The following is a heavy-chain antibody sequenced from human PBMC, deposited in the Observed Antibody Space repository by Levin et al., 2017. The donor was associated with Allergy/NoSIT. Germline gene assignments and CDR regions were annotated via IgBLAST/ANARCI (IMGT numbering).Heavy chain of an antibody. Sequence: GGSLRLSCAASGFTFSSYGMHWVRQAPGKGLEWVAVIWYDGSNKYYADSVKGRFTISRDNSKNTLYLQMNSLRAEDTAVYYCARGGYCSGGSCYLDAFDIWGQGTMVTVSS. CDR1: GFTFSSYG. D-gene: IGHD2-15*01. J-gene: IGHJ3*02. V-gene: IGHV3-33*01. CDR3: ARGGYCSGGSCYLDAFDI. CDR2: IWYDGSNK.